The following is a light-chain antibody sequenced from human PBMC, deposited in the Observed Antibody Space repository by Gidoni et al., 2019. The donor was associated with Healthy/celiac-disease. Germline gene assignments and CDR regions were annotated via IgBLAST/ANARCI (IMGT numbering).Light chain of an antibody. CDR1: QSVSSN. V-gene: IGKV3-15*01. J-gene: IGKJ2*01. CDR3: QQYNNWPPYT. CDR2: GAS. Sequence: IVITQSPATLSVSPGERATLPCRASQSVSSNLAWYQQKPGQAPRLLIYGASTRATGIPASFSGSGSGTEFTLTISSLQSEDFAVYYCQQYNNWPPYTFGQGTKLEIK.